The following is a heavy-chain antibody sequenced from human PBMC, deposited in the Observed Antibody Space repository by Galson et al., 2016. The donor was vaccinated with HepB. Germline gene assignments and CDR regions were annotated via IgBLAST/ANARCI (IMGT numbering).Heavy chain of an antibody. D-gene: IGHD3-16*01. V-gene: IGHV1-8*01. Sequence: SVKVSCKASGGTFSYYTFTWVRQATGQGLEWMGWMNPNSGNRDYAQKFQGRITMTRNTSISTAYMELSSLRSEDTAVSYCARDGGPLGYGMDVWGQGTTVTVSS. CDR1: GGTFSYYT. CDR3: ARDGGPLGYGMDV. CDR2: MNPNSGNR. J-gene: IGHJ6*02.